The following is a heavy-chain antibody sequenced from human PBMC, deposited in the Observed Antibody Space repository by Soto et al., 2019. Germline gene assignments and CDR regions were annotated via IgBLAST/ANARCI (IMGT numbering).Heavy chain of an antibody. CDR1: GFTFTSSA. D-gene: IGHD3-10*01. J-gene: IGHJ6*02. Sequence: GASVKVSCKASGFTFTSSAVQWVRQARGQRLEWIGWIVVGSGNTNYAQKFQERVTITRDMSTSTAYMELSSLRSEDTAVYYCAADLARITMVRGVMPSYYYYGMDVWGQGTTVTVS. CDR3: AADLARITMVRGVMPSYYYYGMDV. CDR2: IVVGSGNT. V-gene: IGHV1-58*01.